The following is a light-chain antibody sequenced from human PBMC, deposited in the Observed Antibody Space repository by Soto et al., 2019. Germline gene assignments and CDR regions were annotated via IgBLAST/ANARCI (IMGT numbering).Light chain of an antibody. Sequence: ENLLTQSPGTLSLSPGEGATLSCRASRGVSANYLAWYQQKPGQAPTLLIYGASIRAAGIPDRFSGSGSGTDFTLTISSLEPEDFAVYYCQQRSNWPRITFGQGTRLEIK. J-gene: IGKJ5*01. CDR1: RGVSANY. CDR3: QQRSNWPRIT. V-gene: IGKV3D-20*02. CDR2: GAS.